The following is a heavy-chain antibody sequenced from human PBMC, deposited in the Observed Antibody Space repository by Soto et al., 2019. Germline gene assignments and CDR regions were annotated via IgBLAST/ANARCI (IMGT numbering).Heavy chain of an antibody. CDR3: ARDPGYSSSAYYYYGMDV. Sequence: ASVKVSCKASGYTFTGYYMHWVRQAPGQGLEWMGWINPNSGGTNYAQKFQGWVTMTRDTSISTAYMELSRLRSDDTAVYYCARDPGYSSSAYYYYGMDVWGQGTTVTVSS. CDR1: GYTFTGYY. J-gene: IGHJ6*02. CDR2: INPNSGGT. V-gene: IGHV1-2*04. D-gene: IGHD6-6*01.